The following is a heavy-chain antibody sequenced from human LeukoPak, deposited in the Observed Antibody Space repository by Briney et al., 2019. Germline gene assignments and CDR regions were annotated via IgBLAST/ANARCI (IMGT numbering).Heavy chain of an antibody. D-gene: IGHD6-19*01. CDR1: GFTFSSYA. CDR2: ISGSGGST. CDR3: ARALWSIAVAGMGTSLNY. J-gene: IGHJ4*02. Sequence: PGGSLRLSCAASGFTFSSYAMSWVRQAPGKGLEWVSGISGSGGSTYYADSVKGRFTISRDNSKNTLYLQMNSLRAEDTAVYYCARALWSIAVAGMGTSLNYWGQGTLVTVSS. V-gene: IGHV3-23*01.